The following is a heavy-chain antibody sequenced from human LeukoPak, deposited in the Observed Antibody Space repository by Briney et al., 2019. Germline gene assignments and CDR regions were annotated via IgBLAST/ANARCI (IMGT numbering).Heavy chain of an antibody. J-gene: IGHJ6*02. CDR3: ARGSGYGYSYGRIYYYYYYGMDV. CDR1: GGSISSYY. D-gene: IGHD5-18*01. V-gene: IGHV4-59*12. Sequence: SETLSLTCTVSGGSISSYYWSWIRQPPGKGLEWIGYIYYSGSTNYNPSLKSRVTISVDTSKNQFSLKLSSVTAADTAVYYCARGSGYGYSYGRIYYYYYYGMDVWGQGTTVTVSS. CDR2: IYYSGST.